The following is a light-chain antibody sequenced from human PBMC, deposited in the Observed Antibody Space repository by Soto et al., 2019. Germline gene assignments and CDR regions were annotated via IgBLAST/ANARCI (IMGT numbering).Light chain of an antibody. Sequence: EIVLTQSPGTLFLSPGERATLFCRASQTIRSASLGWYQKKPAQAPRRVIYGTSSRPPKVPDRFSGSGSGTDFTLNISRLEPDDFAVYYCQQYGDSPLTFGGGTKVEIK. V-gene: IGKV3-20*01. CDR1: QTIRSAS. CDR3: QQYGDSPLT. CDR2: GTS. J-gene: IGKJ4*01.